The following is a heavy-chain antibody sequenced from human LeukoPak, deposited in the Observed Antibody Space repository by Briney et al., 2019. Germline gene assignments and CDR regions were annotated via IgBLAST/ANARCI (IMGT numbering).Heavy chain of an antibody. V-gene: IGHV3-53*01. CDR2: IYSGGST. D-gene: IGHD3-16*01. J-gene: IGHJ4*02. CDR3: ARGGPRFGFDY. Sequence: GGSLRLSCAASGFTFSSNYMSWVRQAPGKGLEWVSVIYSGGSTYYADSVKGRFTISRDNSKNTLYLQMNSLRAEDTAVYYCARGGPRFGFDYWGQGTLVTVSS. CDR1: GFTFSSNY.